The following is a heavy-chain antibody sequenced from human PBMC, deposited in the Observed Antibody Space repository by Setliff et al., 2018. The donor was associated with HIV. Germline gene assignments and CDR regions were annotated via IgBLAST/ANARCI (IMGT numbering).Heavy chain of an antibody. Sequence: ASVKVSCKASGYTFSSYTMHWVRQAPGQGLEWMGWINCGNGKSKCSQKFQDRVTFTRDTSASSAYMALSSLRSEDSAVYYCVRGDDILTGYFRPYFFDYWGQGTLVTVSS. V-gene: IGHV1-3*01. CDR3: VRGDDILTGYFRPYFFDY. J-gene: IGHJ4*02. CDR2: INCGNGKS. CDR1: GYTFSSYT. D-gene: IGHD3-9*01.